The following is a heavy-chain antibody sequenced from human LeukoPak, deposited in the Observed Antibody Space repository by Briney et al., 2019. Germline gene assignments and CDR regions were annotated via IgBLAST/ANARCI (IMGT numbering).Heavy chain of an antibody. V-gene: IGHV3-23*01. D-gene: IGHD6-13*01. J-gene: IGHJ6*02. CDR2: ISGSGGST. Sequence: GGSLRLSCAASGFTFSSYAMSWVRQAPGKGLEWVSAISGSGGSTYYADSVKGRFTISRDNSKNTLYLQMNSLRAEDTAVYYCAKDRGGSSWYQGFPDYYYYYGMDVWGQGTTVTVSS. CDR3: AKDRGGSSWYQGFPDYYYYYGMDV. CDR1: GFTFSSYA.